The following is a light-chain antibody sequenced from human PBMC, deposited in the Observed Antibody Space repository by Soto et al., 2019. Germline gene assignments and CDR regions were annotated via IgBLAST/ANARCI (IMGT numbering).Light chain of an antibody. V-gene: IGKV1-5*01. Sequence: DIPSTKSPTNLTGSPADRVTITCRASQTISSWLAWYQQKPGKAPKLLMYDASSLESGVPSRFSGSGSGTEFTLTISSLQPDDFATYYCEQYRRYPWTFGQGTKVDIK. J-gene: IGKJ1*01. CDR3: EQYRRYPWT. CDR1: QTISSW. CDR2: DAS.